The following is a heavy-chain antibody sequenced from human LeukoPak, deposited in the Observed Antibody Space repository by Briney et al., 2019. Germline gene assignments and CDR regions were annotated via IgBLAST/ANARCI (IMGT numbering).Heavy chain of an antibody. CDR2: INHSGST. Sequence: SETLSLTCAVYGGSFSGYYWSWIRQPPGKGLEWIGEINHSGSTNYNPSLKSRVTISVDTSKNQFSLKLSSVTAADTAVYYCARRRGYDHFFGGWPYYMDVWGKGTTVTISS. V-gene: IGHV4-34*01. J-gene: IGHJ6*03. D-gene: IGHD5-12*01. CDR3: ARRRGYDHFFGGWPYYMDV. CDR1: GGSFSGYY.